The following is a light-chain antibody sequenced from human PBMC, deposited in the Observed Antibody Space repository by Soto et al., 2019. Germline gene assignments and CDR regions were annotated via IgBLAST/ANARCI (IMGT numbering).Light chain of an antibody. CDR2: EVS. Sequence: QSVLTQPPSASGSPGQSVTISCTGTSSDVGGYNYVSWYQQHPGKAPKLMIYEVSKRPSGVPDRLSGSKSGNTASLTVSGLQAEDEADYYCSSYAGSNNLIVFGTGTKVTVL. CDR1: SSDVGGYNY. V-gene: IGLV2-8*01. CDR3: SSYAGSNNLIV. J-gene: IGLJ1*01.